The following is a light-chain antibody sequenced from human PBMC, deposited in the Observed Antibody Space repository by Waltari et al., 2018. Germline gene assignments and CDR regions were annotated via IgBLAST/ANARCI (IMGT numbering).Light chain of an antibody. CDR1: SSNIGNNY. CDR2: EDS. J-gene: IGLJ7*01. CDR3: GTWDSSLSGAV. Sequence: QSVLTQPPSVSAAPGQRVTISCPGGSSNIGNNYVSWYRQIPGTAPKLPIYEDSERPSGIPGRFSGSKSGTSATLDITGLQAGDEADYYCGTWDSSLSGAVFGGGTHLTVL. V-gene: IGLV1-51*02.